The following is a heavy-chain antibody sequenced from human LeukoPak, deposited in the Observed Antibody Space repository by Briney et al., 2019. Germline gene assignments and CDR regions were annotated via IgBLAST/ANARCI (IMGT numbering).Heavy chain of an antibody. CDR1: GYSFTSYW. CDR3: ARGMAVAGINYFDY. J-gene: IGHJ4*02. V-gene: IGHV5-51*01. Sequence: HGESLKISXKGSGYSFTSYWIGWVRQMPGKGLEWMGIIYPGDSDTRYSPSFQGQVTISADKFISTAYLQWSSLKASDTAMYYCARGMAVAGINYFDYWGQGTLVTVSS. CDR2: IYPGDSDT. D-gene: IGHD6-19*01.